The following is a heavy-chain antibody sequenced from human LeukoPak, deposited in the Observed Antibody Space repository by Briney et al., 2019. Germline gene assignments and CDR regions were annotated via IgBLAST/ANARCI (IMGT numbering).Heavy chain of an antibody. CDR3: ARPRGGHTASAFDI. CDR2: ISWNSGSI. Sequence: SLRLSCAASGFTFDDYAMHWVRQAPGKGLEWVSGISWNSGSIGYADSVKGRFTISRDNAKNSLYLQMNSLRAEDTAVYYCARPRGGHTASAFDIWGQGTMVTVSS. CDR1: GFTFDDYA. D-gene: IGHD5-18*01. V-gene: IGHV3-9*01. J-gene: IGHJ3*02.